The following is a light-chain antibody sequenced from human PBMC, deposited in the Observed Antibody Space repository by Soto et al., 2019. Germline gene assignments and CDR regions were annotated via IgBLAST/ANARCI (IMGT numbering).Light chain of an antibody. CDR1: RSNIGVNY. Sequence: QSVLTQPPSASGTPGQRVTISCSGGRSNIGVNYVYWYQQFPGTAPKLLIYTNTQRPSGVPDRFSGSKSGTSASLAISGLRSEDEAAYYCVAWEDSLDGPVFGGGTKLTVL. CDR3: VAWEDSLDGPV. V-gene: IGLV1-47*01. CDR2: TNT. J-gene: IGLJ2*01.